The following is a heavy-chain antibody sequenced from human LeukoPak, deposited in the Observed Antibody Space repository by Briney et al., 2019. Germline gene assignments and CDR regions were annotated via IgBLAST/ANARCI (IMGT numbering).Heavy chain of an antibody. Sequence: PSETLSLTCTVSGGSISSHYWSWIRQPTGKGLEWIGYIYYSGSTNYNPSLKSRVTLSVDTSKNQFSLNLSSVTAADTAVYYCARGITDFDYWGQGTLVTVSS. CDR2: IYYSGST. CDR1: GGSISSHY. V-gene: IGHV4-59*11. D-gene: IGHD1-20*01. J-gene: IGHJ4*02. CDR3: ARGITDFDY.